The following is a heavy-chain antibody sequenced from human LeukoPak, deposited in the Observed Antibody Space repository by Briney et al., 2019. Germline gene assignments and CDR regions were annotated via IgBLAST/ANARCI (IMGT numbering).Heavy chain of an antibody. CDR3: LRGDRRDY. J-gene: IGHJ4*02. Sequence: GGSLRLSCEASGFTFNTYSMNWARQAPGKGLEWVSSIDSSGGYMFYADSVKGRFIISRGNAKDSLYLQTNSLRVEDTAVYYCLRGDRRDYWGQGTLVTVSS. CDR2: IDSSGGYM. V-gene: IGHV3-21*06. CDR1: GFTFNTYS.